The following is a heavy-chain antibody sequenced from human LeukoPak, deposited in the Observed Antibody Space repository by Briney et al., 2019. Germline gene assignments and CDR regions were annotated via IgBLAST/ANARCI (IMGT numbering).Heavy chain of an antibody. Sequence: SETLSLTCNVSGGSISSYYWSWIRQPPGKGLEWMGYIYYTGSTNYNPSLKSRVTISVDTSKNQFSLKLSSVTAADTAVYYCARYGSGSYRQFDYWGQGTLVTVSS. CDR1: GGSISSYY. CDR2: IYYTGST. CDR3: ARYGSGSYRQFDY. V-gene: IGHV4-59*01. J-gene: IGHJ4*02. D-gene: IGHD3-10*01.